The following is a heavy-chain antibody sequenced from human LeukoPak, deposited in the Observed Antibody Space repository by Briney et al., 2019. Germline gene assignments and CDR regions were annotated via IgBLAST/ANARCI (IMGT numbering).Heavy chain of an antibody. CDR1: GYTFTNYD. V-gene: IGHV1-8*01. Sequence: ASVKVSCKASGYTFTNYDINWVRRATGQGLEWMGWMNPNSGNTGYAQKFQGRVTMTRSTSISTAYMELSSLTSEDTAVYYCARQDNDYVWGSYRPALVDYWGQGTLVTVSS. CDR2: MNPNSGNT. D-gene: IGHD3-16*02. CDR3: ARQDNDYVWGSYRPALVDY. J-gene: IGHJ4*02.